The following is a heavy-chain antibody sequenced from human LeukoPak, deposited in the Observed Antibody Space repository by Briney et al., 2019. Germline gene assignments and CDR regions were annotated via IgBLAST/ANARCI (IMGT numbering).Heavy chain of an antibody. J-gene: IGHJ4*02. CDR2: IYSGGST. Sequence: GGSLRLSCAASGFTVSSNYMSWVRQAPGKGLEWVSVIYSGGSTYYADSVKGRFTISRDNTKNTLYLQMNSLRAEDTAVYYCAKEQKQWLVLTPLDYWGQGTLVTVSS. CDR1: GFTVSSNY. CDR3: AKEQKQWLVLTPLDY. D-gene: IGHD6-19*01. V-gene: IGHV3-53*05.